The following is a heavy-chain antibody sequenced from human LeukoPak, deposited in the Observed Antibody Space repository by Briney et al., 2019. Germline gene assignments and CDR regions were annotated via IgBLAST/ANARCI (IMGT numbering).Heavy chain of an antibody. Sequence: GESLKISCKGSGYSSTSYWIGWVRQMPGKGLEWMGIIYPGDSDTRYSPSFQGQVTISADKSISTAYLQWSSLKASDTAMYYCARRNSSSDWYFDLWGRGTLVTVSS. CDR1: GYSSTSYW. J-gene: IGHJ2*01. V-gene: IGHV5-51*01. CDR2: IYPGDSDT. D-gene: IGHD6-6*01. CDR3: ARRNSSSDWYFDL.